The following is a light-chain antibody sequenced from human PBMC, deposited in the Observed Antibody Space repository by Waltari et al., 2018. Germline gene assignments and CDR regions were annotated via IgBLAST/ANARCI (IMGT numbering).Light chain of an antibody. CDR1: AGPVSTTYH. CDR3: AVSMRSGIWV. CDR2: DTY. J-gene: IGLJ3*02. V-gene: IGLV8-61*01. Sequence: QTVVTKEPSLSVSPGGKVTITCGLSAGPVSTTYHPYWFQQAPGQAPRTLIFDTYTRSSGVPDRFSGSILDNKAALTITGAQVDDESDYYCAVSMRSGIWVFGGGTKLTVL.